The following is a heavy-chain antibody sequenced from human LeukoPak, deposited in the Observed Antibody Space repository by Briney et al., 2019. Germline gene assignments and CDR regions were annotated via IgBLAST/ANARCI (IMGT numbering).Heavy chain of an antibody. CDR2: ISSKANSYAT. J-gene: IGHJ5*02. Sequence: GGSLRLSCAASRFTFSGSAMHWVRQASGKGLEWVGRISSKANSYATAYAASVKGSFTISRDDSKNTEYLQMNSLKTEDTAVYYCTRQGYCSGGSCYLGTKWFDPWGQGTLVTVSS. CDR3: TRQGYCSGGSCYLGTKWFDP. V-gene: IGHV3-73*01. D-gene: IGHD2-15*01. CDR1: RFTFSGSA.